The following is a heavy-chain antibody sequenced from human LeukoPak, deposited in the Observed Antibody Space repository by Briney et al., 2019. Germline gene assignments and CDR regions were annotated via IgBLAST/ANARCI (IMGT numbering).Heavy chain of an antibody. CDR1: GGSISSGDYY. Sequence: SETLSLTCTVSGGSISSGDYYWSWIRQPPGKGLEWIGYIYYSGSTYYNPSLKSRVTISVDTSKNQFSLKLSSVTAADTAVYYCARCEHLVGATTPGAFDIWGQGTMVTVSS. CDR3: ARCEHLVGATTPGAFDI. CDR2: IYYSGST. J-gene: IGHJ3*02. V-gene: IGHV4-30-4*08. D-gene: IGHD1-26*01.